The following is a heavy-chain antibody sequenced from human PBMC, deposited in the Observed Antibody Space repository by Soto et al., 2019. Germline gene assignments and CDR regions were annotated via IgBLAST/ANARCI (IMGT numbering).Heavy chain of an antibody. CDR2: IYYSGST. CDR1: GGSISSGGYY. D-gene: IGHD5-18*01. J-gene: IGHJ4*02. V-gene: IGHV4-31*03. Sequence: QVQLQESGPGLVKPSQTLSLTCTVSGGSISSGGYYWSWIRQHPGKGLEWIGYIYYSGSTYYNPFLTSRVTISVDTSKNQFSLKLSSVTAADTAVYYCARDSSGYGYSSDWGQGTLVTVSS. CDR3: ARDSSGYGYSSD.